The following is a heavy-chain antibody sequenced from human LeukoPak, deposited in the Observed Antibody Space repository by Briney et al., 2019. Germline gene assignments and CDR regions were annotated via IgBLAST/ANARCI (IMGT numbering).Heavy chain of an antibody. CDR2: ITRGSSHI. J-gene: IGHJ6*03. Sequence: GGSLRLSCAASGFTFSSYNMNWVRQTPGQGLEWVSSITRGSSHIYYADSVKGRFSISRDNSRNILFLQMNSLRAEDTAVYYCAKDRCSNGIGCYYYYMAVWGKGTTVTISS. D-gene: IGHD2-8*01. CDR1: GFTFSSYN. V-gene: IGHV3-21*01. CDR3: AKDRCSNGIGCYYYYMAV.